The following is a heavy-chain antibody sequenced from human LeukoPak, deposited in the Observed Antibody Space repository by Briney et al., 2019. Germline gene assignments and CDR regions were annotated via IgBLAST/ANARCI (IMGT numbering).Heavy chain of an antibody. V-gene: IGHV3-48*03. Sequence: GGSLRLSCAASRFTFSSYEMNWVRQAPGKGLEWVSYISSSGSTRYYADSVKGRFTISRDNAENSLYLQVTSLRADDTAVYYCARGRFHLDYWGQGTLVTVSS. J-gene: IGHJ4*02. CDR2: ISSSGSTR. CDR3: ARGRFHLDY. CDR1: RFTFSSYE.